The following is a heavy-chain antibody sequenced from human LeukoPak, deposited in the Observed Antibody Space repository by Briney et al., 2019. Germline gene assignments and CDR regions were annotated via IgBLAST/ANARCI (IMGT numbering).Heavy chain of an antibody. V-gene: IGHV1-69*13. CDR3: ARETHSSGWYWFDP. Sequence: GASVKVTCKASGGTFSSYAISWVRQAPGQGLEWMGGIIPIFGTANYAQKFQGRVTITADESTSTAYMELSSLRSEDTAVYYCARETHSSGWYWFDPWGQGTLVTVSS. J-gene: IGHJ5*02. CDR1: GGTFSSYA. D-gene: IGHD6-19*01. CDR2: IIPIFGTA.